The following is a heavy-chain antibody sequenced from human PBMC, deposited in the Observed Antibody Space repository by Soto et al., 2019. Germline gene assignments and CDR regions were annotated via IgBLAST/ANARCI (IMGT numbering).Heavy chain of an antibody. V-gene: IGHV5-51*01. CDR1: GYSFTNYW. J-gene: IGHJ3*02. CDR3: ARRITMARGVVPHAFDI. D-gene: IGHD3-10*01. Sequence: EVQLVQSGAELKKPGESLKISCKGSGYSFTNYWIGWVRQMPGEGLEWMGLIYPGDSDTRYSPSFQGQVTISADKSINSGYLQWSSLKAADTAMYYCARRITMARGVVPHAFDIWGQGTVVTVSS. CDR2: IYPGDSDT.